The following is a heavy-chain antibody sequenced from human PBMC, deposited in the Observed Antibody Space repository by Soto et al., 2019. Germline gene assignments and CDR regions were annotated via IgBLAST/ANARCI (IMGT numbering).Heavy chain of an antibody. D-gene: IGHD3-10*01. CDR1: GFTFSSYS. J-gene: IGHJ5*02. V-gene: IGHV3-21*01. Sequence: EVQLVESGGGLVKPGGSLRLSCAASGFTFSSYSMNWVRQAPGKGLEWVSSISSSSSYIYYADSVKGRFTISRDNAKNSLYLQMNSLRAEDTAVYYCATLPDYGGHGGWFDPWGQGTLVTVSS. CDR2: ISSSSSYI. CDR3: ATLPDYGGHGGWFDP.